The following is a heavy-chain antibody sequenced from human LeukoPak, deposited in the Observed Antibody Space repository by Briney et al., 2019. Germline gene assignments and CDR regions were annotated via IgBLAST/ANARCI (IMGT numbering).Heavy chain of an antibody. V-gene: IGHV4-61*02. D-gene: IGHD5-18*01. J-gene: IGHJ6*03. CDR3: ARGEVTQRYYMDV. Sequence: PSEPLSLTCTVSGDSLSSGSYYWPWIRQTAGKGLEWIGRIYYSGNTNYNPSLRSRVTISVDTSKNQFSLNIYSLTAADTAVYFCARGEVTQRYYMDVWGKGTTVTVSS. CDR1: GDSLSSGSYY. CDR2: IYYSGNT.